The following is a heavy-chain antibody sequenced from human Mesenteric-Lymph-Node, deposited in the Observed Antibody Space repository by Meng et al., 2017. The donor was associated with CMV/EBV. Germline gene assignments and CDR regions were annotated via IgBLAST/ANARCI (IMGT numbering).Heavy chain of an antibody. CDR2: INHSGST. D-gene: IGHD3-9*01. CDR3: SRGSSYDILTGYFDY. Sequence: QVSVHSEVSVLLRPSESLFVTCAVSGGSIVGYYLTWLRQSPEKELEWIGQINHSGSTTHNPSFTSRFIISVDTSTTHISLNMSSVTAADTAVYYCSRGSSYDILTGYFDYWGQGALVTVSS. CDR1: GGSIVGYY. V-gene: IGHV4-34*01. J-gene: IGHJ4*02.